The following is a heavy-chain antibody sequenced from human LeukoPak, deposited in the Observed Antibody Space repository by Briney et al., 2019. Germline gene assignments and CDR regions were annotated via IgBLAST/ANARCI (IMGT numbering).Heavy chain of an antibody. V-gene: IGHV4-59*11. CDR3: ARGNMLVVVTIEGYMDV. CDR1: SGSISSHY. D-gene: IGHD3-22*01. Sequence: TSETPSLTCTVSSGSISSHYWSWIRQPPGKGLEWIGYIYYSGSTNYNPSLKSRVTISVDTSKNQFSLKLSSVTAADTAVYYCARGNMLVVVTIEGYMDVWGKGTTVTVSS. CDR2: IYYSGST. J-gene: IGHJ6*03.